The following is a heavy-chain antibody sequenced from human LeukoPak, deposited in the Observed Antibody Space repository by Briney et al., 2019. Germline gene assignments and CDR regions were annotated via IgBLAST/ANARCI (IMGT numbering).Heavy chain of an antibody. V-gene: IGHV3-33*06. CDR1: GFTFSSYG. D-gene: IGHD3-22*01. CDR3: AKGPHVEVSSGYYYYYYYMDV. J-gene: IGHJ6*03. CDR2: IWYDGSNK. Sequence: GRSLRLSCAASGFTFSSYGMHWVRQAPGKGLEGVAVIWYDGSNKYYADSVKGRFTISRDNSKNTLYLQMNSLRAEDTAVYYCAKGPHVEVSSGYYYYYYYMDVWGKGTTVTVSS.